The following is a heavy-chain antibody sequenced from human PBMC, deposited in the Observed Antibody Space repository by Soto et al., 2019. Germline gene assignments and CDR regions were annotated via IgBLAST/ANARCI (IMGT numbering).Heavy chain of an antibody. CDR1: GGSFSGYY. CDR3: ATQDYGGNSGDY. J-gene: IGHJ4*02. V-gene: IGHV4-34*01. D-gene: IGHD4-17*01. Sequence: SETLSLTCAVYGGSFSGYYWSWIRQPPGKGLEWIGEINHSGSTNYNPSLKSRVTISVDTSKNQFSLKLSSVTAADTAVYYCATQDYGGNSGDYWGQGTMVTVSS. CDR2: INHSGST.